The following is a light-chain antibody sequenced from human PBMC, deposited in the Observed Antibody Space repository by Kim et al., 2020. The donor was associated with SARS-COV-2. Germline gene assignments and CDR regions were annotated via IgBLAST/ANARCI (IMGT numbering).Light chain of an antibody. CDR2: GAS. V-gene: IGKV3-20*01. CDR1: QSVSSTY. CDR3: HQFGGAPRS. Sequence: SPGERATLSGRASQSVSSTYLAWYQQKPGQPPRLLIYGASIRATGIPNSFSGSGSGTDFTLTISRRESEECAVDYCHQFGGAPRSFGQGTNVDIQ. J-gene: IGKJ1*01.